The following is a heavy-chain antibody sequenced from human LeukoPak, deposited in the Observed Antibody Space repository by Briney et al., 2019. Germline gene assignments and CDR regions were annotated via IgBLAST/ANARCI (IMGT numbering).Heavy chain of an antibody. Sequence: GGSLRLSCAASGFTFSSYWMSWVRQAPWKGLEWVANIKQDGSEKNYVDSVKGRFTISRDNAKNSLYLQMNSLRAEDTAVYYCARVRMVRELTGYYYYYGMDVWGQGTTVTVSS. CDR3: ARVRMVRELTGYYYYYGMDV. D-gene: IGHD3-10*01. V-gene: IGHV3-7*01. CDR2: IKQDGSEK. CDR1: GFTFSSYW. J-gene: IGHJ6*02.